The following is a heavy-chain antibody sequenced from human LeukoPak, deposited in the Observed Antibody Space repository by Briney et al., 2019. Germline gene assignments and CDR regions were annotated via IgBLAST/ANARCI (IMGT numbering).Heavy chain of an antibody. CDR1: GYTFTGYY. CDR2: INPNSGGT. Sequence: ASVKVSCKASGYTFTGYYMHWVRQAPGQGLEWMGWINPNSGGTNYAQKFQGRVTMTRDTSICTAYMELSRLRSDDTAVYYCARRYCSSTSCQQNWFDPWGQGTLVTVSS. J-gene: IGHJ5*02. D-gene: IGHD2-2*01. V-gene: IGHV1-2*02. CDR3: ARRYCSSTSCQQNWFDP.